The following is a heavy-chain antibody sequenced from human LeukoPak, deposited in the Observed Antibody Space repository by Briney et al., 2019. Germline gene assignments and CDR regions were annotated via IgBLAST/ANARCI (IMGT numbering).Heavy chain of an antibody. D-gene: IGHD3-22*01. CDR1: GGSFSGYY. CDR2: IYYSGST. CDR3: ARDYYDSSGYPMRGDP. Sequence: PSETLSLTCAVYGGSFSGYYCSWIRQPPGKGLEWIGYIYYSGSTNYNPSLKSRVTISVDTSKNQFSLKLSSVTAADTAVYYYARDYYDSSGYPMRGDPWGQGTLVTVSS. V-gene: IGHV4-59*01. J-gene: IGHJ5*02.